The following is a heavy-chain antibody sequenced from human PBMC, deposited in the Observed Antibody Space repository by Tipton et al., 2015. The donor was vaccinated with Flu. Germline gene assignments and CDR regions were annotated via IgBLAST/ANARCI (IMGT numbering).Heavy chain of an antibody. CDR3: AKDSGYQTPTYFDY. Sequence: SLRLSCTASRFTFDDYAMHWVRQAPGKGLEWVSGISWNSGSIGYADSVKGRFTISRDNAKNSLYLQMNSLRAEDTALYYCAKDSGYQTPTYFDYWGQGTPVTVSS. J-gene: IGHJ4*02. V-gene: IGHV3-9*01. D-gene: IGHD6-25*01. CDR2: ISWNSGSI. CDR1: RFTFDDYA.